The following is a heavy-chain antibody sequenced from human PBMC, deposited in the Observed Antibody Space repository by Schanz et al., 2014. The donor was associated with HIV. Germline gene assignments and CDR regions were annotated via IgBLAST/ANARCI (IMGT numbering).Heavy chain of an antibody. V-gene: IGHV3-21*04. CDR3: AKGQRGMVRGDNDY. Sequence: EVQVVESGGGLVKPGGSLRLSCAASGFTFSSFSMNWVRQVPGKGLEWVSGIDWTSGIIGYADSVKGRFTISRDNTKNSLYLQMNSLRAEDTAVYYCAKGQRGMVRGDNDYWGQGTLVTVSS. CDR2: IDWTSGII. J-gene: IGHJ4*02. D-gene: IGHD3-10*01. CDR1: GFTFSSFS.